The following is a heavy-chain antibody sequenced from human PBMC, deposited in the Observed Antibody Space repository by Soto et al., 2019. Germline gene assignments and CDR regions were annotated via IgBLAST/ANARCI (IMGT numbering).Heavy chain of an antibody. Sequence: PGGSLRLSCAASGFTFSSYGMHWVSQAPGKGLEWVAVISYDGSNKYYADSVKGRFTISRDNSKNTLYLQMNSLRAEDTAVYYCAKAASSGWADYWGQGTQVTVSS. CDR3: AKAASSGWADY. V-gene: IGHV3-30*18. D-gene: IGHD6-19*01. CDR1: GFTFSSYG. CDR2: ISYDGSNK. J-gene: IGHJ4*02.